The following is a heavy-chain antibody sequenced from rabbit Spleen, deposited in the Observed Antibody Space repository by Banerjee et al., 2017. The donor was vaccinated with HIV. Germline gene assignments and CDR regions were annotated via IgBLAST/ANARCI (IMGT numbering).Heavy chain of an antibody. CDR3: ARDDALTHSYAFNL. D-gene: IGHD4-1*01. V-gene: IGHV1S45*01. CDR1: GFSFSKNYW. Sequence: QEQLVEYGGDLVKPGASLTLTCTASGFSFSKNYWICWVRQAPGKGLEWIGCIDPVFGATYYASWAKGRFTISKTSSTTVTLQMTSLTAADTATYFCARDDALTHSYAFNLWGQGTLVTVS. J-gene: IGHJ4*01. CDR2: IDPVFGAT.